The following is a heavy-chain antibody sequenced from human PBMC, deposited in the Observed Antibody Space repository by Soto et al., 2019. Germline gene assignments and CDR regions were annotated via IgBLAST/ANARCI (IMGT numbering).Heavy chain of an antibody. CDR2: IRSKAYGGTT. CDR1: GFTFGDYA. D-gene: IGHD3-3*01. V-gene: IGHV3-49*03. J-gene: IGHJ5*02. CDR3: TRVDPVYDFWSGYYEGTNWFDP. Sequence: SGGSLRLSCTASGFTFGDYAMSWFRQAPGKGLEWVGFIRSKAYGGTTEYAASVKGRFTISRDDSRSIAYLQMNSLKTEDTAVYYCTRVDPVYDFWSGYYEGTNWFDPWGQGTLVTVS.